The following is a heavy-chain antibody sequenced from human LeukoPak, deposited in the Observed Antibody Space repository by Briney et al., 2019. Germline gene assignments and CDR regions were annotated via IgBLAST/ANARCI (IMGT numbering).Heavy chain of an antibody. J-gene: IGHJ5*02. CDR1: GFSLTSYI. CDR2: ISSTGKTI. V-gene: IGHV3-48*02. D-gene: IGHD2-15*01. Sequence: PGGSLRLSCAASGFSLTSYIMNWVRQAPGKGPEWVSSISSTGKTIYYADSVKGRFTISRDIAKNSLFLQMNSLSDEDTASYYCVTDRVAGSWGQGTLVTVSS. CDR3: VTDRVAGS.